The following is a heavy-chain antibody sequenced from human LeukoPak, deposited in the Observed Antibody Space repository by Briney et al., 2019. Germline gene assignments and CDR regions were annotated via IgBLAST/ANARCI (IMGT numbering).Heavy chain of an antibody. V-gene: IGHV1-18*01. CDR1: GYTFTSYG. J-gene: IGHJ5*02. CDR3: ARVYYDFWSGYYTWFDP. D-gene: IGHD3-3*01. Sequence: ASVKASCKASGYTFTSYGISWVRQAPGQGLEWMGWISAYNGNTNYAQKLQGRVTMTTDTSTSTAYMELRSLRSDDTAVYYCARVYYDFWSGYYTWFDPWGQGTLVTVSS. CDR2: ISAYNGNT.